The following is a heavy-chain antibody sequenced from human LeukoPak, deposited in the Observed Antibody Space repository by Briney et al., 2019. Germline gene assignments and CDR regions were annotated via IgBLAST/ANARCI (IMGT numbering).Heavy chain of an antibody. CDR2: IYYSGST. Sequence: PSDTLSLTCTVSGGSISSSNYYWGWIRPPPGQGLEWIGSIYYSGSTYYNPSLKSRVTISVDTSKNQFSLKLSSVTAADTAVYYCARERYSSGCPDYWGQGTLVTVSS. CDR3: ARERYSSGCPDY. CDR1: GGSISSSNYY. J-gene: IGHJ4*02. V-gene: IGHV4-39*02. D-gene: IGHD6-19*01.